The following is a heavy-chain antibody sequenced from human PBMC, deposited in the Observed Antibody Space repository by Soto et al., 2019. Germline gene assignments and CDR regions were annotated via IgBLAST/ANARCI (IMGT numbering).Heavy chain of an antibody. CDR3: ARNPYGVGAFDY. V-gene: IGHV4-34*01. D-gene: IGHD4-17*01. CDR2: INHSGST. CDR1: GGSFSGYY. Sequence: QVQLQQWGAGLLKPSETLSLTCAVYGGSFSGYYWTWIRQPPGKGLEWIGEINHSGSTNYNPSLKSRVTISVDTSKNQFSLKLSSVTAADTAVYYCARNPYGVGAFDYWGQGTLFTVSS. J-gene: IGHJ4*02.